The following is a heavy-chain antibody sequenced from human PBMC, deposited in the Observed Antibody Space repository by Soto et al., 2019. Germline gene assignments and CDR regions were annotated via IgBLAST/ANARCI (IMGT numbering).Heavy chain of an antibody. CDR1: GGSFSGYY. CDR2: INHSGST. Sequence: QVQLQQWGAGLLKPSETLSLTCAVYGGSFSGYYWSWIRQPPGKGLEWMGEINHSGSTNYNPSLKSRVTLSVDTSKNESSLKLSSVTAADTAVYYCARGLRDIVVVVAAAPWGNGFDPWGQGTLVTVSS. CDR3: ARGLRDIVVVVAAAPWGNGFDP. J-gene: IGHJ5*02. V-gene: IGHV4-34*01. D-gene: IGHD2-15*01.